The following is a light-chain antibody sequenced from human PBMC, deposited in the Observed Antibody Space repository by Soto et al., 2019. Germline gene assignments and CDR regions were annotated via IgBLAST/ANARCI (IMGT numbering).Light chain of an antibody. CDR1: SSDVGNYKY. CDR3: FSYTSSGTYV. Sequence: QSFVPQSASLYCSPGQSITLSCTGTSSDVGNYKYVSWYQQHPGKAPKLMIYEVSNRPSGVSNRFSGSKSGNPASLTISGLQAEDETDYYCFSYTSSGTYVFGTGTKATVL. J-gene: IGLJ1*01. CDR2: EVS. V-gene: IGLV2-14*01.